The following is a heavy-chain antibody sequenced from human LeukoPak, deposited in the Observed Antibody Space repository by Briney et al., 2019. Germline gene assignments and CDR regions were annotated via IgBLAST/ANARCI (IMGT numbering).Heavy chain of an antibody. D-gene: IGHD6-13*01. Sequence: SETLSLTCTVSGGSISSYYWSWIRQPPGKGLEWIGYIYYSGSTNHNPSLKSRVTISVDTSKNQFSLKLSSVTAADTAVYYCARSPYSSSWYPPPWEWGQGTLVTVSS. CDR2: IYYSGST. CDR3: ARSPYSSSWYPPPWE. CDR1: GGSISSYY. J-gene: IGHJ4*02. V-gene: IGHV4-59*01.